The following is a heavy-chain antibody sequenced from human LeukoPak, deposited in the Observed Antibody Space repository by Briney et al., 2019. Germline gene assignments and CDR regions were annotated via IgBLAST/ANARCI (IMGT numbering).Heavy chain of an antibody. V-gene: IGHV4-59*01. CDR2: IYYSGST. D-gene: IGHD6-19*01. CDR1: GGSISSYY. J-gene: IGHJ4*02. Sequence: SETLSLTCTVSGGSISSYYWSWIRQPPGKRLEWIGYIYYSGSTNYNPSLKSRVTISVDTSKNQFSLKLSSVTAADTAVYYCARGLRWLGYSDYWGQGTLVTVSS. CDR3: ARGLRWLGYSDY.